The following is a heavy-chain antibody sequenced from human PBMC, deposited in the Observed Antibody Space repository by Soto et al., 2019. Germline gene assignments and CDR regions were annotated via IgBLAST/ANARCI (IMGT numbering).Heavy chain of an antibody. Sequence: GSGRSWIIKNNLNGQVWVANIKPDGSEKFYVDSVKGRFTISRDNIKNSLYLQMNSLRAEDTAVYYCARGYYFYDSSGYFVDAFDSWGQRTMVTVS. D-gene: IGHD3-22*01. CDR2: IKPDGSEK. CDR1: GSG. CDR3: ARGYYFYDSSGYFVDAFDS. J-gene: IGHJ3*02. V-gene: IGHV3-7*01.